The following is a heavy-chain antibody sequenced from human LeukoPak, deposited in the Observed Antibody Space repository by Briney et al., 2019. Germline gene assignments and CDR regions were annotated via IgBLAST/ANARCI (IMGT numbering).Heavy chain of an antibody. J-gene: IGHJ3*02. V-gene: IGHV4-59*12. CDR3: ARVYYRTSSAFDI. CDR1: GGSISSYY. Sequence: SETLSLTCTVSGGSISSYYWSWIRQPPGKGLEWIGYIYYSGSTYYNPSLKSRVTISVDTSKNQFSLKLSSVTAADTAVYYCARVYYRTSSAFDIWGQGTMVTVSS. D-gene: IGHD1-26*01. CDR2: IYYSGST.